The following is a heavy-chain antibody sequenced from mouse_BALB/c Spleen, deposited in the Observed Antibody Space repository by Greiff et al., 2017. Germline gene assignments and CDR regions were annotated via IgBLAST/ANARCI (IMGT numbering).Heavy chain of an antibody. CDR1: GFTFSSYA. V-gene: IGHV5-6-5*01. CDR2: ISSGGST. Sequence: EVKLMESGGGLVKPGGSLKLSCAASGFTFSSYAMSWVRQTPEKRLEWVASISSGGSTYYPDSVKGRFTISRDNARNILYLQMSSLRSEDTAMYYCARGGLCDYGWFAYWGQGTLVTVSA. J-gene: IGHJ3*01. CDR3: ARGGLCDYGWFAY. D-gene: IGHD2-4*01.